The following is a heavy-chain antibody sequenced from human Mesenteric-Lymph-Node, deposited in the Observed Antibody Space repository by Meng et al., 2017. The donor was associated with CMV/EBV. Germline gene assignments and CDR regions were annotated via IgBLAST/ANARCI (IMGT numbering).Heavy chain of an antibody. D-gene: IGHD3-3*01. CDR3: VREGGVDASWGNRFDP. J-gene: IGHJ5*02. CDR2: ISYNSGSI. CDR1: GFTFGDFA. V-gene: IGHV3-9*01. Sequence: SLKISCAASGFTFGDFAMHWVRQAPGKGLEWVSSISYNSGSIGYADSVKGRFTISRDNAKNTLYLQMNTLRVEDTAVYYCVREGGVDASWGNRFDPWGQGTLVTVSS.